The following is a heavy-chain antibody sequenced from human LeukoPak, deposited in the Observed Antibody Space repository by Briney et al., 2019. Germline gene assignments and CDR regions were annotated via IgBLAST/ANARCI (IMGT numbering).Heavy chain of an antibody. J-gene: IGHJ4*02. CDR3: ARAANYYDSAHYFDY. CDR1: GGTFSSYA. D-gene: IGHD3-22*01. V-gene: IGHV1-69*05. CDR2: IIPIFGTA. Sequence: SVKVSCKASGGTFSSYAISWVRQAPGQGLEWMGGIIPIFGTANYAQKFQGRVTITTDESTSTAYMELSSLRSEDTAVYYCARAANYYDSAHYFDYWGQGTLVTVSS.